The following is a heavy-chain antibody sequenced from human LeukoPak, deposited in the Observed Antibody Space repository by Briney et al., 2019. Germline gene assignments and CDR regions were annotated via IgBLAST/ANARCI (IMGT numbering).Heavy chain of an antibody. J-gene: IGHJ6*03. D-gene: IGHD3-16*01. CDR3: AKKGEGGPYYYYYMDV. CDR2: ISGSGGST. V-gene: IGHV3-23*01. CDR1: GFTFSSYA. Sequence: PGGSLRLSCAASGFTFSSYAMSWVRQAPGKGLEWVSAISGSGGSTYYADSAKGRFTISRDNSKNTLYLQMNSLRAEDTAVYYCAKKGEGGPYYYYYMDVWGKGTTVTVSS.